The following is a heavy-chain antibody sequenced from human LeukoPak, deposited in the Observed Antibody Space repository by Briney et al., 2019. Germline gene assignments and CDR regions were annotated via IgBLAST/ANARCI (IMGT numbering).Heavy chain of an antibody. CDR3: ARSYSSSWAGFDP. CDR2: RYPGDSDT. J-gene: IGHJ5*02. Sequence: GEALKISCKGSGYSFTSYWIGWVRQRPGKGLEWMGIRYPGDSDTRYSPSFQGQVPISADKSISTAYLQWSSLKASDTAMYYCARSYSSSWAGFDPWGQGTLVTVSS. CDR1: GYSFTSYW. D-gene: IGHD6-13*01. V-gene: IGHV5-51*01.